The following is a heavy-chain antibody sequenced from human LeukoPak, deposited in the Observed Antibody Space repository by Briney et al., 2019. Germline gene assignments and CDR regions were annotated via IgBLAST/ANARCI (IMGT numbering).Heavy chain of an antibody. D-gene: IGHD2-2*02. J-gene: IGHJ4*02. V-gene: IGHV3-21*04. Sequence: GGTLRLSCAASGFTFSSYSMNWVRQAPGKGLEWVSSISSSSSYIYYADSVKGRFTISRDNANNSLYLQMTILRAEDTAVYYCALPPWDCSSTSCYTPGYWGQGTLVTVSS. CDR1: GFTFSSYS. CDR3: ALPPWDCSSTSCYTPGY. CDR2: ISSSSSYI.